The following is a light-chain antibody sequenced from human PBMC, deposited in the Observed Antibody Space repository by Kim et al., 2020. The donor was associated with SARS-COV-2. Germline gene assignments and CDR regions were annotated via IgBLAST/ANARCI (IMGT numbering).Light chain of an antibody. CDR3: QQYGSSPRT. CDR2: DAS. Sequence: SPGERASLSCRASQSVSRGYLAWYQQKPGQSPRLLIYDASTRASGIPDRFSGSGFGTDFTLTISRLEPEDFAVYYCQQYGSSPRTFGQGTKVDIK. V-gene: IGKV3-20*01. CDR1: QSVSRGY. J-gene: IGKJ1*01.